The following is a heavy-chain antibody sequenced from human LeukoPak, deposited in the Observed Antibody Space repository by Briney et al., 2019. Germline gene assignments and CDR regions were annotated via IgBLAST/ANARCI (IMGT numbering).Heavy chain of an antibody. CDR3: ARDLHPARPYYFDY. V-gene: IGHV1-2*02. Sequence: GASVKVSCKASGFTFADYHIHWVRQAPGQGLEWMGWINPNSGGTSYAQKFQGRVTMTRDTSISTAYMELSRLRSDDTAVYYCARDLHPARPYYFDYWGQGTLVTVSS. D-gene: IGHD6-6*01. CDR2: INPNSGGT. CDR1: GFTFADYH. J-gene: IGHJ4*02.